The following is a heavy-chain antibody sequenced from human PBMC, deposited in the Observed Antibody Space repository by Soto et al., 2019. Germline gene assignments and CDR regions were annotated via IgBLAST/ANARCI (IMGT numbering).Heavy chain of an antibody. V-gene: IGHV3-33*01. CDR2: IWYDGTNK. CDR1: GFIFSSYG. CDR3: ARGPMTTVTTWGDWYFDL. D-gene: IGHD4-17*01. J-gene: IGHJ2*01. Sequence: QVQLVESGGGVVQPGRSLRLSCATSGFIFSSYGMHWVRQGPGKGLEWVAVIWYDGTNKYYADSVNGRFTISRDDSKNTLYLQMNSLRAEDTAVYSCARGPMTTVTTWGDWYFDLWGRGTLVTVSS.